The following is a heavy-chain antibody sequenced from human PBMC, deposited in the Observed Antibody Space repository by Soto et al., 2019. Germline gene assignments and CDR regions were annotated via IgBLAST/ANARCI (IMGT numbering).Heavy chain of an antibody. V-gene: IGHV1-69*02. CDR3: ATGGGAAVVNAFDI. CDR1: GGTFSSYT. J-gene: IGHJ3*02. Sequence: SVKVSCKASGGTFSSYTISWVRQAPGQGLEWMGRIIPILGIAIYAQKFQGRVTMTEDTSTDTAYMELSSLRSEDTAVYYCATGGGAAVVNAFDIWGQGTMVTVSS. CDR2: IIPILGIA. D-gene: IGHD6-13*01.